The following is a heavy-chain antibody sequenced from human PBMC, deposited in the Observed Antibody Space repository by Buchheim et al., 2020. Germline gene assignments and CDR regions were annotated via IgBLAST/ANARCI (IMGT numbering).Heavy chain of an antibody. CDR3: ARGLYGSGIYQFDP. J-gene: IGHJ5*02. CDR1: GFTFSSYA. D-gene: IGHD3-10*01. Sequence: QVQLVESGGGVVQPGRSLRLSCAASGFTFSSYAMHWVRQAPGKGLEWVAVISYDGSNKYYADSVKGRFTISRDNSKNTLYLQMNSLRAEDAAVYYCARGLYGSGIYQFDPWGQGTL. CDR2: ISYDGSNK. V-gene: IGHV3-30-3*01.